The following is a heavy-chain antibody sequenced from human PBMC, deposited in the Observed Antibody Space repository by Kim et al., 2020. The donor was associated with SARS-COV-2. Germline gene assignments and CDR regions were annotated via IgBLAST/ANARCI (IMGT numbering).Heavy chain of an antibody. CDR2: INAASSNR. D-gene: IGHD6-19*01. CDR1: GYTFTNHC. V-gene: IGHV1-3*01. Sequence: ASVKVSCKASGYTFTNHCIHWVRQAPGQGLESLGWINAASSNRKYSQKLQGRVTITRDTSASTAYMELSSLRSEDTAVYYCARGWTCDYWGRGTLVADSS. J-gene: IGHJ4*02. CDR3: ARGWTCDY.